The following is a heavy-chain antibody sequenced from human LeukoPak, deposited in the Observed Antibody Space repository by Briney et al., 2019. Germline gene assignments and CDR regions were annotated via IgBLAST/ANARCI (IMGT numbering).Heavy chain of an antibody. CDR2: IYYSGST. CDR1: GGSFSGYY. D-gene: IGHD3-22*01. V-gene: IGHV4-59*08. Sequence: SETLSLTCAVYGGSFSGYYWSWIRQPPGKGLEWIGYIYYSGSTNYNPSLKSRVTISVDTSKNQFSLKLSSVTAADTAVYYCARQNRYYDSSGYPYGAFDIWGQGTMVTVSS. J-gene: IGHJ3*02. CDR3: ARQNRYYDSSGYPYGAFDI.